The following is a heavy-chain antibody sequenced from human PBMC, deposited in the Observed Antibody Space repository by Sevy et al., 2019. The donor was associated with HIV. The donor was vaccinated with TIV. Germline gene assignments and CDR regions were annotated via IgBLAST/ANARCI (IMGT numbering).Heavy chain of an antibody. V-gene: IGHV3-30*18. Sequence: GGSLRLSCAASGFTFSSYGMHWVRQAPGKGLEWVAVISYDGSNKYYADSVKGRFTISRDNSKNMLYLQMNSLRAEDTAVYYCAKGSSSGYSGYDSGWGIDYWGQGTLVTVSS. J-gene: IGHJ4*02. CDR2: ISYDGSNK. D-gene: IGHD5-12*01. CDR3: AKGSSSGYSGYDSGWGIDY. CDR1: GFTFSSYG.